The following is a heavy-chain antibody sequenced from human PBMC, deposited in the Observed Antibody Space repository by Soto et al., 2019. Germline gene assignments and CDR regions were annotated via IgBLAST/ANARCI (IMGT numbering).Heavy chain of an antibody. J-gene: IGHJ5*02. Sequence: QVQLVQSGAEVKKPGASVKVSCKASGYTFTSYAMHWVRQAPGQRLEWMGWINAGNGNTKYSQKFQGRVTITRDTSASTAHMERSSLRSEDTAVYYCARQNHQLRGNWFDPRGQGTLVTVSS. V-gene: IGHV1-3*01. CDR1: GYTFTSYA. CDR2: INAGNGNT. D-gene: IGHD2-2*01. CDR3: ARQNHQLRGNWFDP.